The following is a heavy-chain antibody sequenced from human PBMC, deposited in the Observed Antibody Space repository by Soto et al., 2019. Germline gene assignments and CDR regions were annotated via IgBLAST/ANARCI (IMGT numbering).Heavy chain of an antibody. D-gene: IGHD3-10*01. Sequence: PGGSLRLSCAAPGFTFSNYWMTWVRQAPGKGREWGANIKQEGREKKYVESVKGRSTISRDNAKNSVYLHMDSLRVEDTAVYYCARVEGGYYGSGSYGFDYWGQGSLVTVSS. V-gene: IGHV3-7*01. CDR2: IKQEGREK. CDR1: GFTFSNYW. J-gene: IGHJ4*02. CDR3: ARVEGGYYGSGSYGFDY.